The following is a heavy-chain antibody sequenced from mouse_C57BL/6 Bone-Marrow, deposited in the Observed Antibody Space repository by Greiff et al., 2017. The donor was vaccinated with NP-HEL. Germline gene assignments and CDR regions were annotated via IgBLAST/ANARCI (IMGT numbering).Heavy chain of an antibody. J-gene: IGHJ4*01. CDR1: GFTFSDYY. CDR2: INYDGSST. D-gene: IGHD2-4*01. Sequence: EVQVVESEGGLVQPGSSMKLSCTTSGFTFSDYYMAWVRQVPEKGLDWVANINYDGSSTYYLDSLKSRFIISRDHAKNILYLQMSSLKSEDTATYYCAREGGLRRRTYAMDYWGQGTSVTVSS. V-gene: IGHV5-16*01. CDR3: AREGGLRRRTYAMDY.